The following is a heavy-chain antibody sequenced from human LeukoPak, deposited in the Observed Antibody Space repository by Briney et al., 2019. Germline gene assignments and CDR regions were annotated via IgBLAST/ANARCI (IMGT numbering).Heavy chain of an antibody. CDR1: GYTFISYY. Sequence: ASVKVSCKASGYTFISYYIHWVRQAPGQGLEWMGWISANNGDTKYAPKFQGRVTMTTESNTRTAYLDVRSLRSDDTAVYYCARDGVHSGTTDFWGQGTLITVAS. D-gene: IGHD1-1*01. J-gene: IGHJ4*02. V-gene: IGHV1-18*04. CDR3: ARDGVHSGTTDF. CDR2: ISANNGDT.